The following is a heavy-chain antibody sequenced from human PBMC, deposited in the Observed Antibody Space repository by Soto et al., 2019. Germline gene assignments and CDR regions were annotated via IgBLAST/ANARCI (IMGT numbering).Heavy chain of an antibody. CDR1: GGTFSSYA. D-gene: IGHD3-22*01. CDR3: ARSEYYYDSSGYYLNYFDY. J-gene: IGHJ4*02. V-gene: IGHV1-69*13. Sequence: SVKVSCKASGGTFSSYAISWVLQAPGEGLEWMGGIIPIFGTANYAQKFQGRVTITADESTSTAYMELSSLRSEDTAVYYCARSEYYYDSSGYYLNYFDYWGQGTLVTVSS. CDR2: IIPIFGTA.